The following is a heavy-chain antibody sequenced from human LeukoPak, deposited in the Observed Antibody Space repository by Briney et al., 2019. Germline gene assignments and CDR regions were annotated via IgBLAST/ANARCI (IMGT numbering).Heavy chain of an antibody. CDR2: ISGSGGST. CDR3: AKAQGSYSSGWYVSYYYYMDV. D-gene: IGHD6-19*01. J-gene: IGHJ6*03. CDR1: GFTFSSYA. Sequence: GGSQRLSCAASGFTFSSYATSWVRQAPGKGLEWVSAISGSGGSTYYADSVKGRFTISRDNSKNTLYLQMNSLRAEDTAVYYCAKAQGSYSSGWYVSYYYYMDVWGKGTTVTVSS. V-gene: IGHV3-23*01.